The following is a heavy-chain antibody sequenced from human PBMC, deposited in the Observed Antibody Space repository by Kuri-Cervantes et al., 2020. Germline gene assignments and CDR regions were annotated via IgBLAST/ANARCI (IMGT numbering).Heavy chain of an antibody. D-gene: IGHD2/OR15-2a*01. CDR3: ARKIVAPQRYFDL. CDR2: IGAGGLAT. CDR1: GFTFSSYS. Sequence: GESLKISCAASGFTFSSYSMNWVRQAPGKGLEWVSAIGAGGLATSFADSVKGRFTISRDNSKNTLYLEMNSLRAEDTAIYYCARKIVAPQRYFDLWGRGTLVTVSS. J-gene: IGHJ2*01. V-gene: IGHV3-23*01.